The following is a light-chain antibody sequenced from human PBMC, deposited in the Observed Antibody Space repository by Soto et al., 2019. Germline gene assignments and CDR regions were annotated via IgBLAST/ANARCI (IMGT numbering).Light chain of an antibody. CDR1: KLGDKY. Sequence: SYDLTHPPSVSVSPGQTASISCSGDKLGDKYACWYQQKPGQSPVLVIYQDSKRPSGIPERFSGSSSGNTATLTISGTQAMDEADYYCQAWDSSTVFGTGTKVTVL. CDR2: QDS. J-gene: IGLJ1*01. CDR3: QAWDSSTV. V-gene: IGLV3-1*01.